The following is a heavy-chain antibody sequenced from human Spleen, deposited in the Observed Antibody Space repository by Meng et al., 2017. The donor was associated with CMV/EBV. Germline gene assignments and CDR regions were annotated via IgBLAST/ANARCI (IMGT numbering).Heavy chain of an antibody. CDR3: ARDWGYSSFDY. CDR1: GFTFSDYY. Sequence: GESLKISCAASGFTFSDYYMIWIRQAPGKGLEWVSYISVIGGPIYYADSVKGRFTISRDNAKNSLYLQMNSLRAEDTAVYYCARDWGYSSFDYWGQGTLVTVSS. V-gene: IGHV3-11*01. CDR2: ISVIGGPI. J-gene: IGHJ4*02. D-gene: IGHD5-18*01.